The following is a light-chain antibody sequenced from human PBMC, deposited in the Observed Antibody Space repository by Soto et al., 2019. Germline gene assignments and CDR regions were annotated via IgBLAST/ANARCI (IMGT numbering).Light chain of an antibody. CDR3: QQWHNGPQCT. V-gene: IGKV3-15*01. Sequence: DIVMTQSPATLSVSPGERATLSCRASQTVSSNLAWYQQKPGQAPRLLMYGASTRATGVPARFSGSGSGTAFTLSISSLQSEDFAVYYCQQWHNGPQCTFGQGTKLQIK. CDR2: GAS. CDR1: QTVSSN. J-gene: IGKJ2*02.